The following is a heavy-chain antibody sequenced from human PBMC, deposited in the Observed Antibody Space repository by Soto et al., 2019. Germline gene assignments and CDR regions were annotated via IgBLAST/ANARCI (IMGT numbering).Heavy chain of an antibody. CDR2: ISPLKGRT. CDR3: AMDYGDRPEYFKH. CDR1: GYTFTSYG. D-gene: IGHD4-17*01. V-gene: IGHV1-18*04. Sequence: QVQLVQCGPDLKRPGASMKVSCKASGYTFTSYGISWVRQAPGQGLEWMAWISPLKGRTQYSQKAQGRVTLSTDTSSNTAYMEMTTLRVDDTAVYYCAMDYGDRPEYFKHWRQGTLVTVS. J-gene: IGHJ1*01.